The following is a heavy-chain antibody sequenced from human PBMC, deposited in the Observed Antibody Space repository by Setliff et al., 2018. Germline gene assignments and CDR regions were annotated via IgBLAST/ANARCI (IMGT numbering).Heavy chain of an antibody. J-gene: IGHJ6*03. CDR3: ARMSRFQYMDV. D-gene: IGHD3-3*01. CDR2: IYTSWST. CDR1: GVSVNSLTW. Sequence: PSETLSLTCAVSGVSVNSLTWWSWVRQSPGKGLEWIGQIYTSWSTNYNPSLKRRVTISLDTSKNQFSLSLSSVTAADTAVYYCARMSRFQYMDVWGKGTTVTVSS. V-gene: IGHV4-4*02.